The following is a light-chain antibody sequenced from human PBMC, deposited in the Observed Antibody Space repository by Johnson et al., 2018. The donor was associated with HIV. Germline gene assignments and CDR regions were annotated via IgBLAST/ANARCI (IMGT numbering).Light chain of an antibody. V-gene: IGLV1-51*02. J-gene: IGLJ1*01. CDR1: SSNIGNNY. Sequence: QSVLTQPPSVSAAPGQKVTISCSGSSSNIGNNYVSWYQQFPGTSPKLLIYENNKRPSGIPDRFSGSKSGTSATLGITGLQTGDEADYYCGTWDSSLGDFFFGTGTKVTVL. CDR3: GTWDSSLGDFF. CDR2: ENN.